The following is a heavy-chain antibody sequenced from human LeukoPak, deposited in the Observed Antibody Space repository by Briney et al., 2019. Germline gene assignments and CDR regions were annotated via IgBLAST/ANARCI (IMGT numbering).Heavy chain of an antibody. CDR2: IRYDGSEK. V-gene: IGHV3-30*02. J-gene: IGHJ3*02. Sequence: QPGGSLRLSCAASGFTFRTYGMHWVRQAPGKGLEWVAFIRYDGSEKDYADPVKGRFTISRDNSKNTLYLQMNSLRAEDTAVYYCWVRYSPDAFDIWGQGTMVTVSS. CDR1: GFTFRTYG. D-gene: IGHD3-9*01. CDR3: WVRYSPDAFDI.